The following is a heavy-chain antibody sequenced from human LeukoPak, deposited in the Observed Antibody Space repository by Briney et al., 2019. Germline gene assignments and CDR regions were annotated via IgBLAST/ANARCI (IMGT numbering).Heavy chain of an antibody. CDR3: ARVGGADYYGSGSYYNNRNWFDP. CDR1: GGSISNN. CDR2: IYYSGST. Sequence: SETLSLTCTVSGGSISNNWNWIRQPPGKGLEWIGYIYYSGSTDYNPSLKSRVTISVDTSKNQFSLKLSSVTAADTAVYYCARVGGADYYGSGSYYNNRNWFDPWGQGTLVTVSS. V-gene: IGHV4-59*01. J-gene: IGHJ5*02. D-gene: IGHD3-10*01.